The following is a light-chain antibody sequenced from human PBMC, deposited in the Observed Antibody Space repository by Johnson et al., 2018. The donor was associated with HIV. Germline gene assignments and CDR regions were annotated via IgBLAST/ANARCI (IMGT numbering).Light chain of an antibody. Sequence: QAVLTQPPSVSAAPGQKVTISCSGSSSNIGNNYVSWYQQVPGTAPKLLIYDNNKRPSGIPDRISGSKSGTSATLGITGLQTWDEADYYCGTWDSSLNSYVFGTGTKVSVL. J-gene: IGLJ1*01. CDR2: DNN. CDR3: GTWDSSLNSYV. CDR1: SSNIGNNY. V-gene: IGLV1-51*01.